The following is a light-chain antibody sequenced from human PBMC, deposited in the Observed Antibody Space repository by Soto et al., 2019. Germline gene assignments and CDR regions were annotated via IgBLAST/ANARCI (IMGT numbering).Light chain of an antibody. V-gene: IGKV1-39*01. CDR1: QSISIY. J-gene: IGKJ4*01. Sequence: DIQMTQSPSSLSASVGDRVIITCRASQSISIYLNWYQQKPGKAPKVLIYAASSLQSGVPSRFSGSGSATHFTLNISSLQPEDLATYDCQQSYSTSLTFSGGTEVDIK. CDR3: QQSYSTSLT. CDR2: AAS.